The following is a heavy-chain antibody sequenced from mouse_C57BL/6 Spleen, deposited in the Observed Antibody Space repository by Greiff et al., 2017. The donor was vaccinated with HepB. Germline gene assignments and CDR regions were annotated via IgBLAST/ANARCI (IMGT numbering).Heavy chain of an antibody. CDR2: IHPNSGST. CDR3: AAITRDY. Sequence: QVHVKQPGAELVKPGASVKLSCKASGYTFTSYWMHWVKQRPGQGLEWIGMIHPNSGSTNYNEKFKSKATLTVDKSSSTAYMQLSSLTSEDSAVYYCAAITRDYWGQGTSVTVSS. CDR1: GYTFTSYW. D-gene: IGHD2-4*01. J-gene: IGHJ4*01. V-gene: IGHV1-64*01.